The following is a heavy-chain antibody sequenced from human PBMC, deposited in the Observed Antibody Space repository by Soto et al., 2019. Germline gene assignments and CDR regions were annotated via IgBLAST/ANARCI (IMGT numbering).Heavy chain of an antibody. V-gene: IGHV1-18*01. CDR3: ARGRYGEY. CDR2: ISAHNGNT. D-gene: IGHD3-10*01. J-gene: IGHJ4*02. Sequence: QVHLVQSGAEVKKPGASVKVSCQGSGYAFTTYGITWVRQAPGQGLEWMGWISAHNGNTNYAQKLQGRVTVTRDTSTSTAYMELRGLRYGDTAVYYCARGRYGEYWGQGALVTVSS. CDR1: GYAFTTYG.